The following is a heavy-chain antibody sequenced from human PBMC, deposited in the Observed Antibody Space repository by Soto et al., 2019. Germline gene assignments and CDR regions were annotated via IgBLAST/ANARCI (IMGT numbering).Heavy chain of an antibody. Sequence: QVQLQESGPGLVKPSETLSLTCAVSGDSISSYYCMWIRQPPGKGLEAIGYLYYGRSANYNPSLKRRVTLSVDTSTNQCSLTLSSMTAADTAVYYCALRSMAVVPEYWGQGTLVTVSS. CDR3: ALRSMAVVPEY. D-gene: IGHD3-22*01. V-gene: IGHV4-59*01. CDR1: GDSISSYY. J-gene: IGHJ4*02. CDR2: LYYGRSA.